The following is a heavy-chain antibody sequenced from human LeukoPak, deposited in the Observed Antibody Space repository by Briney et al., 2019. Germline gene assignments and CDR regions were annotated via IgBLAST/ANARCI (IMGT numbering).Heavy chain of an antibody. Sequence: GASVKVSCKASGYTFTSYGISWVRQAPGQGLEWMGWISAYNGNTNYAQKLQGRVTMTTDTSTSTAYMELRSLRSDDTAVYYCARGSVATIPDDAFDIWGQGTMVTVSS. CDR3: ARGSVATIPDDAFDI. D-gene: IGHD5-12*01. V-gene: IGHV1-18*01. CDR2: ISAYNGNT. J-gene: IGHJ3*02. CDR1: GYTFTSYG.